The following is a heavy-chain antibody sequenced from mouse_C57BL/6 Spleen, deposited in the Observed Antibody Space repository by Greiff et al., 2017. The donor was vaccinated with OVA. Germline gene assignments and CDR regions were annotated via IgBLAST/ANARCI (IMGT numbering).Heavy chain of an antibody. D-gene: IGHD2-4*01. CDR1: GYTFTDYE. CDR3: TNYDPYYYAMDY. Sequence: QVQLQQSGAELVRPGASVTLSCKASGYTFTDYEMHWVKQTPVHGLELIGAIDPETGGTAYNQKFKGKAILTADKSSSTAYMELRSLTSDDSAVYYCTNYDPYYYAMDYWGQGTSVTVSS. V-gene: IGHV1-15*01. CDR2: IDPETGGT. J-gene: IGHJ4*01.